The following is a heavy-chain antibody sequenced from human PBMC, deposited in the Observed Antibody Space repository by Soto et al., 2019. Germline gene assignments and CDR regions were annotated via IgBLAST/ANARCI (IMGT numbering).Heavy chain of an antibody. CDR3: ARQKLSVYANCGYST. CDR1: GGSISSSSYY. Sequence: QLQLQESGPGLVKPSETLSLTCTVSGGSISSSSYYWGWMRQPPGKGLEWIGNIYYTGSTYYNPSLKSLVPRSVDTSKYQISLRLTSVTAADTAVLYCARQKLSVYANCGYSTWGQGTLVTVSS. CDR2: IYYTGST. V-gene: IGHV4-39*01. J-gene: IGHJ5*02. D-gene: IGHD3-22*01.